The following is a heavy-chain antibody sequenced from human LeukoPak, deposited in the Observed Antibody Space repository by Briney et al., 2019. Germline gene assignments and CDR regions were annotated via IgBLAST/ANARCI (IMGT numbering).Heavy chain of an antibody. CDR1: GFPVSSNF. D-gene: IGHD3-22*01. CDR3: ARIDSSGFYPAY. V-gene: IGHV3-53*01. J-gene: IGHJ4*02. CDR2: VYGGGTT. Sequence: PGGSLRLSCAASGFPVSSNFMSWVRQAPGKGLGGVSVVYGGGTTYYADSVKGRFTISRDNSKNALYLQMNSLRVEDTAVYYCARIDSSGFYPAYWGQGTLVTVSS.